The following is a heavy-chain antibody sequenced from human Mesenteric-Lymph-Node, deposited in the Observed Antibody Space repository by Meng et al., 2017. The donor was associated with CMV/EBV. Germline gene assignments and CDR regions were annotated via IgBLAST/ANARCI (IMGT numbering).Heavy chain of an antibody. J-gene: IGHJ4*02. CDR1: GFNFDDYA. CDR3: VRRADGWYYFDY. Sequence: SLKISCAASGFNFDDYAMHWVRQAPGKGLEWVSGITPNSGIKEYADSVKGRFTISRDNAKNSLYMEMNSLRGEDTALYYCVRRADGWYYFDYWGRGSLVTVSS. V-gene: IGHV3-9*01. D-gene: IGHD6-19*01. CDR2: ITPNSGIK.